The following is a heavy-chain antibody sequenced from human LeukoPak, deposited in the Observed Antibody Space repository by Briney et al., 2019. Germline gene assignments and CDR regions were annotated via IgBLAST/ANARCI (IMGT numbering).Heavy chain of an antibody. CDR2: IIPIFGTA. CDR3: ASPRRGSYYYYGMDA. V-gene: IGHV1-69*13. J-gene: IGHJ6*02. D-gene: IGHD5-24*01. CDR1: GYTFTRYG. Sequence: SVKVSCKASGYTFTRYGITWVRQAPGQGLEWMGGIIPIFGTANYAQKFQGRVTITADESTSTAYMELSSLRSEDTAVYYCASPRRGSYYYYGMDAWGQGTTVTVSS.